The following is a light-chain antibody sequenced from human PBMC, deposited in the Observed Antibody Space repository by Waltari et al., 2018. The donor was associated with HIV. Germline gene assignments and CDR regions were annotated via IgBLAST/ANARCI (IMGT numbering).Light chain of an antibody. CDR1: NLGDTY. CDR2: QDK. CDR3: QAWDSSTVV. V-gene: IGLV3-1*01. J-gene: IGLJ2*01. Sequence: SYELTQPASVSVSPGQTASITCPGDNLGDTYVSWYQQKPCHSPVVVIYQDKKRPSGIPERFSGSNSGNTATLTISGTQALDEADYYCQAWDSSTVVFGGGTKVTVL.